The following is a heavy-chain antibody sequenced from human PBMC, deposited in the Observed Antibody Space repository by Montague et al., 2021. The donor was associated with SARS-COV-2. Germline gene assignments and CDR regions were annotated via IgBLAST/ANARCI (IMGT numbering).Heavy chain of an antibody. D-gene: IGHD2-15*01. CDR2: ISHGGGT. Sequence: SETLSLTCDVYGGSFSSCWSWVRQPPGRGLEWVGQISHGGGTNYNPSLKSRVTISVDTSKNQVSLKLSSVTAADTAVYYCASHCGGGRCYFGMDDWGQGTTVTVSS. CDR1: GGSFSSC. CDR3: ASHCGGGRCYFGMDD. V-gene: IGHV4-34*01. J-gene: IGHJ6*02.